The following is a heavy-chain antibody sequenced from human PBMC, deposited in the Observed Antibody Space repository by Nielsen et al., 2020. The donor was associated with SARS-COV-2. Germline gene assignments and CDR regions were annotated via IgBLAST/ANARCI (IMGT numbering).Heavy chain of an antibody. V-gene: IGHV3-7*01. Sequence: GESLKISCAASGFTFSSYAMSWVRQAPGKGLEWVATIKQDGSEKYSVDSLKGRFTISRDNAKNSLYLQMNSLRAEDTAVYYCARWSYARFDYWGQGTLVTVSS. D-gene: IGHD3-16*01. CDR2: IKQDGSEK. J-gene: IGHJ4*02. CDR1: GFTFSSYA. CDR3: ARWSYARFDY.